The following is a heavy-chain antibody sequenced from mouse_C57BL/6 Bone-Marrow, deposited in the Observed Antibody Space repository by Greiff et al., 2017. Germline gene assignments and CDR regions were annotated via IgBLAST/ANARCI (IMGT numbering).Heavy chain of an antibody. V-gene: IGHV1-69*01. CDR3: ARWGHGNYWYFDV. D-gene: IGHD2-1*01. Sequence: QVQLQQPGAELVMPGASVKLSCKASGYTFTSYWMHWVKQRPGQGLEWIGEIDPSDSYTNYNQKFKGKSTLTVDKSSSPAYMQLSSLTSEDSAVYDCARWGHGNYWYFDVWGTGTTVTVSS. J-gene: IGHJ1*03. CDR1: GYTFTSYW. CDR2: IDPSDSYT.